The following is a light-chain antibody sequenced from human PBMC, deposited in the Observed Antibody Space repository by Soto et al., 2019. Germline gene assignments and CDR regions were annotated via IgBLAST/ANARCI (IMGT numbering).Light chain of an antibody. CDR2: EVS. Sequence: QSALTQPASVSGSPGQSTTISCTGTSSDVGGYNYVSWYQQYPGKAPKLMIYEVSNRPSGVSNRFSGSKSGNTASLTISGLQAEDEADYYCSSYTSSVTLVFGGGTKVTVL. CDR1: SSDVGGYNY. CDR3: SSYTSSVTLV. V-gene: IGLV2-14*01. J-gene: IGLJ2*01.